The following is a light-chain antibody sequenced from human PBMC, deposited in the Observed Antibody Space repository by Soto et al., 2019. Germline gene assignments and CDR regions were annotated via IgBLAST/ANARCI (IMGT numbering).Light chain of an antibody. Sequence: QSVLTQPPSASGTPGRRVTIFCSGSSSNIGSKPVNWYQHVPGTAPKLLIFTNDRRPSGVPDRFSGSKSGTSASLAITGLQSEDEADYYCATWDDRLRGPVIGGGTKLTVL. V-gene: IGLV1-44*01. J-gene: IGLJ3*02. CDR3: ATWDDRLRGPV. CDR1: SSNIGSKP. CDR2: TND.